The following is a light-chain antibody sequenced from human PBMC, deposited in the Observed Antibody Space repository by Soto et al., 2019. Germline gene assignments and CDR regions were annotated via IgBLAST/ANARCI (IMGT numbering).Light chain of an antibody. CDR2: KDS. CDR1: LLTKKY. Sequence: SYELTQPSSVSVSPGQTARITCSGNLLTKKYVRWFQQKPGQAPVLVIYKDSERPSGIPERFSGSSSGTTVSLTISGAQLADEADYYCYSATDTNRVFGGGTKLTVL. J-gene: IGLJ3*02. CDR3: YSATDTNRV. V-gene: IGLV3-27*01.